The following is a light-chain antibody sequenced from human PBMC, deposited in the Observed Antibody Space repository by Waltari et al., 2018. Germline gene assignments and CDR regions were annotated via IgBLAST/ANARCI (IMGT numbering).Light chain of an antibody. J-gene: IGLJ3*02. V-gene: IGLV7-46*01. CDR1: TGSVTSGHY. CDR3: LLYYGGARV. CDR2: DTS. Sequence: QAVVTQEPSLTVSPGGTVTLTCGSSTGSVTSGHYPYWFQQKPGQAPRTLIYDTSNKHSWTPARFSGSLLGGKAALTLSGAQPEDEAEYSCLLYYGGARVFGGGTRLTVL.